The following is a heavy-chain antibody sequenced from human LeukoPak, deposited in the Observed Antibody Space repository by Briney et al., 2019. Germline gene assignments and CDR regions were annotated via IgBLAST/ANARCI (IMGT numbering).Heavy chain of an antibody. CDR2: IANYGSMK. V-gene: IGHV3-30*04. D-gene: IGHD5-12*01. CDR1: GFTFNNYA. J-gene: IGHJ4*02. Sequence: GGSLSLSCAASGFTFNNYAMPWVRQAPGQGLQWWAVIANYGSMKSYVASVKCRFTISRDNSKNTLYLQMNSLRVEDMGVYYCVRDSFYTGYDRGFGYWGQGALVTVS. CDR3: VRDSFYTGYDRGFGY.